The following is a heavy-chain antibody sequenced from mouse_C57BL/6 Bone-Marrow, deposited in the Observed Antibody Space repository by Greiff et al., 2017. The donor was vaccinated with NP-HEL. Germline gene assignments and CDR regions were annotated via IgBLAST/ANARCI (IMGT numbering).Heavy chain of an antibody. CDR1: GYTFTSYW. D-gene: IGHD2-9*01. V-gene: IGHV1-72*01. J-gene: IGHJ2*01. CDR3: ARAYYGNDGGNYFDY. CDR2: IDPNSGGT. Sequence: QVQLQQPGAELVKPGASVKLSCKASGYTFTSYWMHWVKQRPGRGLEWIGRIDPNSGGTKYNEKFKSKATLTVDKPSSTAYMQLSSLTSEDSAVYYGARAYYGNDGGNYFDYWGQGTTLTVSS.